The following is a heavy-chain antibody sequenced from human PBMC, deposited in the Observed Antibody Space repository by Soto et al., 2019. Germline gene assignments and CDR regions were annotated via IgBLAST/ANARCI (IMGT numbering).Heavy chain of an antibody. D-gene: IGHD5-12*01. CDR2: IYYSGST. CDR1: GGSVSSGSYY. Sequence: SENLSLTCTVSGGSVSSGSYYWSWIRQPPGKGLEWIGYIYYSGSTNYNPSLKSRVTISVDTSKNQFSLKLSSVTAADTAVYYCARDRVSGYEYPYYYDGNAVWGQGTTVTVSS. J-gene: IGHJ6*02. CDR3: ARDRVSGYEYPYYYDGNAV. V-gene: IGHV4-61*01.